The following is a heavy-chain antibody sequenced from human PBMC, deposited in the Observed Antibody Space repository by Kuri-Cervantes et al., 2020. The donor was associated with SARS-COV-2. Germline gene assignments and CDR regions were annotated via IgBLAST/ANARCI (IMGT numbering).Heavy chain of an antibody. D-gene: IGHD3-3*01. V-gene: IGHV3-7*01. CDR2: IKQDGSEK. CDR3: ARDEIAYDFWSGYYLGY. Sequence: GGSLRLSCAASGFTFSSYWMSWVRQAPGKGLEWVANIKQDGSEKYYVDSEKGRFTISRDNAKNSLYLQMNSLRAGDTAVYYCARDEIAYDFWSGYYLGYWGQGTLVTVSS. CDR1: GFTFSSYW. J-gene: IGHJ4*02.